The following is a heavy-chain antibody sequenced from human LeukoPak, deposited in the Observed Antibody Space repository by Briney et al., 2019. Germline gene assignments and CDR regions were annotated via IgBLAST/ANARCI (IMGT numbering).Heavy chain of an antibody. J-gene: IGHJ4*02. D-gene: IGHD2-2*01. CDR1: GFTFGSYS. V-gene: IGHV3-48*04. CDR2: ISSSSSTI. CDR3: ATGYCSSTSCAGDFDY. Sequence: GGSLRLSCAASGFTFGSYSMNWVRQAPGKGLEWVSYISSSSSTIYYADSVKGRFTISRDNAKNSLYLQMNSLRAEDTAVYYCATGYCSSTSCAGDFDYWGQGTLVTVSS.